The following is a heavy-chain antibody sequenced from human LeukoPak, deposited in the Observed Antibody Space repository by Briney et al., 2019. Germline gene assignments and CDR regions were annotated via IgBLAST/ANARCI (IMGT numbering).Heavy chain of an antibody. Sequence: GGSLRLSCAASGFTFSSYEMNWVRQAPGKGLERVSYISGGGTTIFYADSVKGRFTISRDNAKNSLFLQMNSLIAEDTAVYYCAGPGISDYGLDVWGQGTTVTVPS. V-gene: IGHV3-48*03. D-gene: IGHD3-3*02. CDR3: AGPGISDYGLDV. CDR2: ISGGGTTI. J-gene: IGHJ6*02. CDR1: GFTFSSYE.